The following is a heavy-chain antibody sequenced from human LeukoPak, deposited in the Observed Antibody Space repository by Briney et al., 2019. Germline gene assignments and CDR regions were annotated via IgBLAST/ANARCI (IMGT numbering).Heavy chain of an antibody. Sequence: SETLSLTCTVSGGSISSHYWSWIRQPPGKGLEWIGYIYYSGSTNYNPSLKSRVTISVDTSKNQFSLKLSSVTAADTAVYYCARDSGSYHNWFDPWGRGTLVTVSS. CDR1: GGSISSHY. D-gene: IGHD3-10*01. V-gene: IGHV4-59*11. CDR3: ARDSGSYHNWFDP. J-gene: IGHJ5*02. CDR2: IYYSGST.